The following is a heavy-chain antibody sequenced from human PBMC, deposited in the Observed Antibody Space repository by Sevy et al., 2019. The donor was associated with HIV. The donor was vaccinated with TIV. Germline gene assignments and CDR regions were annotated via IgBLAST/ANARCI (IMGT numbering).Heavy chain of an antibody. CDR3: AREGCSKPHDY. CDR1: GFTFSSYA. V-gene: IGHV3-23*01. Sequence: GGSLRLSCAASGFTFSSYAMSWVRQAPGKGLEWVSTFSFGCGKINYADSVKGRFTIPRDNSKNTLYLKMHSLRAEDTAVYYCAREGCSKPHDYWGQGTLVTVSS. D-gene: IGHD3-10*02. CDR2: FSFGCGKI. J-gene: IGHJ4*02.